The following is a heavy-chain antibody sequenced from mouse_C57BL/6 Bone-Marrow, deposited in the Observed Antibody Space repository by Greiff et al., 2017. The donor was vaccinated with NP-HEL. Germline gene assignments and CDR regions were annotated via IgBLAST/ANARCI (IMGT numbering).Heavy chain of an antibody. V-gene: IGHV3-6*01. D-gene: IGHD2-4*01. J-gene: IGHJ3*01. CDR2: ISYDGSN. CDR3: ASYDYFAY. Sequence: DVQLQESGPGLVKPSQSLSLTCSVTGYSITSGYYWNWIRQFPGNKLEWMGYISYDGSNNYNPSLKNRSSITRDTSKNQLFLKLNSMTTEDTATYYCASYDYFAYWGQGTLVTVSA. CDR1: GYSITSGYY.